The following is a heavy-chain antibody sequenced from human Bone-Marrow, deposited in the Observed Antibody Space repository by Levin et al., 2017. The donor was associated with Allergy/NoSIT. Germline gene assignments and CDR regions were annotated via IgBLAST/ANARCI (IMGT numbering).Heavy chain of an antibody. CDR1: GFTFSKYV. D-gene: IGHD6-13*01. Sequence: ETLSLTCEASGFTFSKYVMNWVRQAPGKGLEWVSLISAGGGSTKYADSVKGRFTVSRDNSKNILYLQMNSLRAEDTGVSFCAKDLDYYVSGWYYAMDYGMDVWGQGATVTVS. CDR2: ISAGGGST. V-gene: IGHV3-23*01. CDR3: AKDLDYYVSGWYYAMDYGMDV. J-gene: IGHJ6*02.